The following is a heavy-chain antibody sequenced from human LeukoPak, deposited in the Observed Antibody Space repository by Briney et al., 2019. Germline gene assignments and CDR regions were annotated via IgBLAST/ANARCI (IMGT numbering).Heavy chain of an antibody. CDR1: GFTFSKHG. CDR3: AKDDAWLRFGE. D-gene: IGHD3-10*01. Sequence: GGSLRLSCAASGFTFSKHGMNWVRQAPGKGLEWVSGISPSGDITYYADSVKGRFTISGDNSKNTLYLEVISLTAEDTAVYYCAKDDAWLRFGEWSQGTLVTVSS. J-gene: IGHJ4*02. CDR2: ISPSGDIT. V-gene: IGHV3-23*01.